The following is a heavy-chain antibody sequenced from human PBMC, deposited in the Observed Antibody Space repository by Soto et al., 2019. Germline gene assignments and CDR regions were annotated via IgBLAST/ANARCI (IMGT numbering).Heavy chain of an antibody. V-gene: IGHV4-30-4*01. CDR3: ARERSNDPGSPGYCISTSSFSGMDV. CDR2: IYYSGST. CDR1: GGSISSGDYY. D-gene: IGHD2-2*01. J-gene: IGHJ6*02. Sequence: SETLSLTCTVSGGSISSGDYYWSWIRQPPGKGLEWIGYIYYSGSTYYNPSLKSRVTISVDTSKNQFSLKLSSVTAADTAVYYCARERSNDPGSPGYCISTSSFSGMDVWGQGTTVTVSS.